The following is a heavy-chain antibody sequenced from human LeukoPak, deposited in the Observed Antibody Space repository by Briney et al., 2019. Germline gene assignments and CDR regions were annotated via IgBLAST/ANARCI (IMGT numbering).Heavy chain of an antibody. CDR1: GGTFSSYA. D-gene: IGHD3-10*01. J-gene: IGHJ4*02. Sequence: SVKVSCKASGGTFSSYAISWVRQAPGQGLEWMGRIIPTFGTANYAQKFQGRVTITTDESTSTAYMELSSLRSEDTAVYYCARLVDYYGSGTLDYWGQGTLVTVSS. CDR3: ARLVDYYGSGTLDY. V-gene: IGHV1-69*05. CDR2: IIPTFGTA.